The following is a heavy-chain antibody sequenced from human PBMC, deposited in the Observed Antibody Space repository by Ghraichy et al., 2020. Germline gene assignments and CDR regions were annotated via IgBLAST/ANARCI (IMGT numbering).Heavy chain of an antibody. CDR2: INHSGST. D-gene: IGHD4-17*01. V-gene: IGHV4-34*01. J-gene: IGHJ6*02. CDR3: ARARAYGDYRSLQNRYYYGMDV. CDR1: GGSFSGYY. Sequence: SETLSLTCAVYGGSFSGYYWSWIRQPPGKGLEWIGEINHSGSTNYNPSLKSRVTISVDTSKNQFSLKLSSVTAADTAVYYCARARAYGDYRSLQNRYYYGMDVWGQGTTVTVSS.